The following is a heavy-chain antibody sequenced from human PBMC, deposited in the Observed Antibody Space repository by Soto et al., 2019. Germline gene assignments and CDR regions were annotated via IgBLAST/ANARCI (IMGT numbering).Heavy chain of an antibody. CDR2: IYYSGST. V-gene: IGHV4-39*01. CDR1: GGSICSSSYD. D-gene: IGHD2-15*01. Sequence: SETLSLTCTVSGGSICSSSYDWGWIRQPPGKGLEWIGSIYYSGSTYYNPSLKSRATISVDTSKNQFSLKLSSVTAADTAVYYCARPLGDCSGGSCYSGYNWFDPWGQGTLVTVSS. CDR3: ARPLGDCSGGSCYSGYNWFDP. J-gene: IGHJ5*02.